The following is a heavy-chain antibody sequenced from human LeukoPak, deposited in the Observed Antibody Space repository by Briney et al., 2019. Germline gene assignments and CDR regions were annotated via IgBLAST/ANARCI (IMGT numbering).Heavy chain of an antibody. CDR3: ARDPSRPYSSSWLDY. CDR1: GFTFSSYG. V-gene: IGHV3-33*01. D-gene: IGHD6-13*01. CDR2: IWYDGSNK. J-gene: IGHJ4*02. Sequence: GGSLRLSCAASGFTFSSYGMHWVRQAPGNGLEWVAVIWYDGSNKYYADSVKGRFTISRDNSKNTPYLQMNSLRAEDTAVYYCARDPSRPYSSSWLDYWGQGTLVTVSS.